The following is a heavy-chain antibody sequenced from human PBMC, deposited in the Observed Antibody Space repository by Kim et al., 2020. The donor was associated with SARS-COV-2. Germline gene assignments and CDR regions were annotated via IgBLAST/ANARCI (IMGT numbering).Heavy chain of an antibody. J-gene: IGHJ4*02. V-gene: IGHV4-34*01. Sequence: SQTLSLSCAVYGGSFSGYYWSWIRQPPGKGLEWIGEINHSGSTNYNPSLKSRVTISVDTSKNQFSLKLSSVTAADTAVYYCARLPRWLRYESSGRDYWCQ. D-gene: IGHD3-22*01. CDR1: GGSFSGYY. CDR3: ARLPRWLRYESSGRDY. CDR2: INHSGST.